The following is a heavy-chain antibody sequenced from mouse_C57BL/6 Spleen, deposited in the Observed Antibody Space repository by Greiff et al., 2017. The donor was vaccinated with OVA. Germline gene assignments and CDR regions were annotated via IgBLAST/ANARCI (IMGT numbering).Heavy chain of an antibody. Sequence: EVQGVESGGGLVKPGGSLKLSCAASGFTFSDYGMHWVRQAPEKGLEWVAYISSGSSTIYYADTVKGRFTSSRDNAKNTLFLQMTSLRSEDTAMYYCARPDYYGVAWFAYWGQGTLVTVSA. CDR1: GFTFSDYG. J-gene: IGHJ3*01. CDR2: ISSGSSTI. V-gene: IGHV5-17*01. CDR3: ARPDYYGVAWFAY. D-gene: IGHD1-1*01.